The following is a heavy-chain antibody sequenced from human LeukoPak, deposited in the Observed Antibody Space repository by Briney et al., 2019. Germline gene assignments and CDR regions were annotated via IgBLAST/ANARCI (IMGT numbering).Heavy chain of an antibody. J-gene: IGHJ4*02. CDR3: ARDSGSYYAFDY. CDR1: GFTFSTYS. CDR2: ISSGSGYI. Sequence: GGSLRLSCAASGFTFSTYSMNWVRQAPGKGLEWGSSISSGSGYIYYADSVKGRFTISRDNAKNSLYLQMNSLRAEDTAVYYCARDSGSYYAFDYWGQGALVTVSS. D-gene: IGHD1-26*01. V-gene: IGHV3-21*01.